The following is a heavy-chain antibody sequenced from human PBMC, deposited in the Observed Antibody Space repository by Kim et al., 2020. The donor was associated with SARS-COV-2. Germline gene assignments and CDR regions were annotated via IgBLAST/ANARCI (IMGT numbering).Heavy chain of an antibody. D-gene: IGHD1-7*01. Sequence: SETLSLTCAVYGVSLRGYYWSWIRQPPGKGLEWIGEINHSGSTNYNPSLKSRVTISVDTSKNQFSLKLSSVTAADTAVYYCARGNSRHFQHWGQRTLVT. CDR1: GVSLRGYY. J-gene: IGHJ1*01. CDR2: INHSGST. V-gene: IGHV4-34*01. CDR3: ARGNSRHFQH.